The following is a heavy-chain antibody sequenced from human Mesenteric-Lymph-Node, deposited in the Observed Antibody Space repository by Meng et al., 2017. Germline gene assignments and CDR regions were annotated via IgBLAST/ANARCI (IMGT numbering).Heavy chain of an antibody. Sequence: SETLSLTCVVSGYSISSGYSWGWIRQAPGEGLEWIGSIFHSGSTYYNPSLKSRVTISVDTSKNQFSLKLSSVTAADTAVYYCAKTRYYDGSGHYEFGSWGQGTLVTVSS. V-gene: IGHV4-38-2*01. CDR3: AKTRYYDGSGHYEFGS. D-gene: IGHD3-22*01. CDR1: GYSISSGYS. J-gene: IGHJ4*02. CDR2: IFHSGST.